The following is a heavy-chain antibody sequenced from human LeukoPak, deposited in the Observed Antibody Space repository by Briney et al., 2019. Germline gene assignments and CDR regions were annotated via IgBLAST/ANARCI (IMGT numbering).Heavy chain of an antibody. CDR1: GGSISSSSYY. CDR2: IYYSGST. J-gene: IGHJ4*02. D-gene: IGHD2-21*01. V-gene: IGHV4-39*01. CDR3: AVSIATFDY. Sequence: PSETLSLTCTVSGGSISSSSYYWGWIRQPPGKGLEWIGSIYYSGSTYYNPSLKSRVTISVDTSKNQFSLKLSSVTAAGTAVYYCAVSIATFDYWGQGTLVTVSS.